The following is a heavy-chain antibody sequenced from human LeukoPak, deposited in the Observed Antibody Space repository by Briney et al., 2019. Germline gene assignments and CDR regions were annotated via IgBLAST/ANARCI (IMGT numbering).Heavy chain of an antibody. D-gene: IGHD3-10*01. J-gene: IGHJ4*02. CDR1: GYTFTGYY. V-gene: IGHV1-2*04. CDR3: ARDSRYYGSGSYYINYYFDY. CDR2: INPNSGGT. Sequence: ASVKVSCKASGYTFTGYYMHWVRQAPGQGLEWMGWINPNSGGTNYAQKFQGWATMTRDTSISTAYMELSSLRSEDTAVYYCARDSRYYGSGSYYINYYFDYWGQGTLVTVSS.